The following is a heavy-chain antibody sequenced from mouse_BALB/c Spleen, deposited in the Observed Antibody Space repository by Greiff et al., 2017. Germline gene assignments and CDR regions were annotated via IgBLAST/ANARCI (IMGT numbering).Heavy chain of an antibody. D-gene: IGHD2-14*01. CDR1: GYTFSSYW. CDR2: ILPGSGST. V-gene: IGHV1-9*01. CDR3: ARWWRYGDGEFAY. J-gene: IGHJ3*01. Sequence: QVQLQQSGAELMKPGASVKISCKATGYTFSSYWIEWVKQRPGHGLEWIGEILPGSGSTNYNEKFKGKATFTADTSSNTAYMQLSSLTSEDSAVYYCARWWRYGDGEFAYWGQGTLVTVSA.